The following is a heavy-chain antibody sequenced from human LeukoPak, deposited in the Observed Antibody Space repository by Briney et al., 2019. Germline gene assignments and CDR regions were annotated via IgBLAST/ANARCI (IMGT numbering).Heavy chain of an antibody. D-gene: IGHD6-13*01. Sequence: ASVKVSCKASGYTFTGYFLHWVRRAPGQGFEWMGWINPNSGGTYYTQRFQGRVTMTRDTSISTAYMELSSLRSDDTAVYYCARAQSLTAPAGTFANSWGQGTLVTDSS. J-gene: IGHJ4*02. CDR1: GYTFTGYF. V-gene: IGHV1-2*02. CDR2: INPNSGGT. CDR3: ARAQSLTAPAGTFANS.